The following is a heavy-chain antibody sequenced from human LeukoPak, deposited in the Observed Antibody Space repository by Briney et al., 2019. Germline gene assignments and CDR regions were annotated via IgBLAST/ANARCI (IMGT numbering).Heavy chain of an antibody. D-gene: IGHD3-10*01. CDR1: GGSISSYY. J-gene: IGHJ3*02. CDR3: AREGTGQIDAFDI. Sequence: PSETLSLTCTVSGGSISSYYWSLIRQPPGKGLEWIGYIYYSWSTNYTPSLKSRVTISVDTSKNQFSLKLSSVTAADTAVYYCAREGTGQIDAFDIWGQGTMVTVSS. V-gene: IGHV4-59*01. CDR2: IYYSWST.